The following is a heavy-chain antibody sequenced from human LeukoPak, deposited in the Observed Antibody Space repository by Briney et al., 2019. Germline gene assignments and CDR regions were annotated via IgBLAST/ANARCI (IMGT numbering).Heavy chain of an antibody. V-gene: IGHV3-7*01. CDR1: GFTFDDYA. CDR2: IKQDGSEK. Sequence: GRSLRLSCAASGFTFDDYAMHWVRQAPGKGLEWVANIKQDGSEKNYVDSVKGRFTISRDNAENSLFLQMNSLRVEDTAVYYCAREWQGGIAAAGTRTEGDYWGQGTLVAVSS. D-gene: IGHD6-13*01. CDR3: AREWQGGIAAAGTRTEGDY. J-gene: IGHJ4*02.